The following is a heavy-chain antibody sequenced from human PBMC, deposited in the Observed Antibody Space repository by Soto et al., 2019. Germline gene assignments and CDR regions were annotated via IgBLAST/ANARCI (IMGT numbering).Heavy chain of an antibody. CDR2: ISSGSKTI. D-gene: IGHD3-9*01. J-gene: IGHJ4*02. CDR1: GFTFSSYS. V-gene: IGHV3-48*02. CDR3: ARDDILGARSFDY. Sequence: GGSLRLSCVASGFTFSSYSVNWVRQAPGKGLEWVSYISSGSKTIYYADSVKGRFTVSRDNAKNSQFLQMNSLRDEDTAVYYCARDDILGARSFDYWGQGTLVTVSS.